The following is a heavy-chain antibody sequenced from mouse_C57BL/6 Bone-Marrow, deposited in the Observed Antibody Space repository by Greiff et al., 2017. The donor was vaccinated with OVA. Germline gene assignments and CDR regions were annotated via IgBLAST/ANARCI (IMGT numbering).Heavy chain of an antibody. Sequence: VHVKQSGPELVKPGASVKISCKASGYTFTDYYMNWVKQSHGKSLEWIGDINPNNGGTSYNQKFKGKATLTVDKSSSTAYMELRSLTSEDSAVYYCARGSVFITTVVVPVDYWGQGTSVTVSS. CDR3: ARGSVFITTVVVPVDY. J-gene: IGHJ4*01. V-gene: IGHV1-26*01. D-gene: IGHD1-1*01. CDR2: INPNNGGT. CDR1: GYTFTDYY.